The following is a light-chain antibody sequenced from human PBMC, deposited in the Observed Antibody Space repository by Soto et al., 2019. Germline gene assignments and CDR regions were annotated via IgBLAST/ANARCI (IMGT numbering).Light chain of an antibody. CDR1: SGDVGGYTY. CDR3: CSYAGSYIYV. CDR2: DVS. V-gene: IGLV2-11*01. Sequence: QSALAQPRSVSGSPGQSVTISCTGTSGDVGGYTYVSWYQQHPGKAPKVMIYDVSKRPSGVPDRFSGSKSGNTASLTISGLQAEDEADYYCCSYAGSYIYVFGTGTKVTVL. J-gene: IGLJ1*01.